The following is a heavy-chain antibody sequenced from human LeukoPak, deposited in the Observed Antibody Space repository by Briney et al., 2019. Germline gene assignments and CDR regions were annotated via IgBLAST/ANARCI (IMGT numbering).Heavy chain of an antibody. CDR2: INPNSGGT. V-gene: IGHV1-2*02. J-gene: IGHJ4*02. CDR3: ARFIDSSGYYYGTHY. D-gene: IGHD3-22*01. CDR1: GSGFTGYY. Sequence: ASVTLSRTAAGSGFTGYYIHWVRQVPGPGLEGMGWINPNSGGTNYAQKFQGRVTMTRDTSISTAYMELSRLRSDDTAVYYCARFIDSSGYYYGTHYWGQGALVTVSS.